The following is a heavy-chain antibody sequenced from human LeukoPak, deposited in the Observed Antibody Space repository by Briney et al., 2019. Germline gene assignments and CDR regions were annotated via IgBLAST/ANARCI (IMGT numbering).Heavy chain of an antibody. CDR3: ARETSQKGAHYMDV. D-gene: IGHD3-16*01. J-gene: IGHJ6*03. CDR1: GGSFSGYY. V-gene: IGHV4-34*01. Sequence: SETLSLTCAVYGGSFSGYYWSWIRQPPGKGLEWIGEINHSGSTNYNPSLKSRVTISVHTSKNQFSLKLRSVTAADTAVYYCARETSQKGAHYMDVWGKGTTVTISS. CDR2: INHSGST.